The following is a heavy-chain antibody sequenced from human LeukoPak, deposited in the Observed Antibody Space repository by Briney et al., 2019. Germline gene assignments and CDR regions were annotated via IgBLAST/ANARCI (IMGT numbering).Heavy chain of an antibody. CDR1: GGSITSDDYS. V-gene: IGHV4-30-4*01. J-gene: IGHJ4*02. Sequence: PSQTLSLTCTVSGGSITSDDYSWSWIRQPPGKGLGWIGYIYYSGNTYYNPSLKSRVTISVDTSKNQFSLKLSSVTAADTAVYYCARTYIDYLPLWGQGTLVTVSS. CDR3: ARTYIDYLPL. CDR2: IYYSGNT. D-gene: IGHD4-11*01.